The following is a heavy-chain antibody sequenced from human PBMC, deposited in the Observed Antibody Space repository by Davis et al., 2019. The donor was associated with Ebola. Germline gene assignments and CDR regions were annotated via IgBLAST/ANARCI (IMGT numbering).Heavy chain of an antibody. D-gene: IGHD6-13*01. J-gene: IGHJ5*02. CDR2: INPSGGST. Sequence: ASVKVSCKASGYTFTSYYMHWVRQAPGQGLEWMGIINPSGGSTSYAQKFQGRVTMTRDTSTSTVYMELSSLRSEDTAVYYCARDRDSSSWPLNWFDPWGQGTLVTVSS. CDR3: ARDRDSSSWPLNWFDP. V-gene: IGHV1-46*01. CDR1: GYTFTSYY.